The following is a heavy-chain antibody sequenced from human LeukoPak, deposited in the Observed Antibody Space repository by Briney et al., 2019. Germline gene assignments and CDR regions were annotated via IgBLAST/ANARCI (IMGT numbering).Heavy chain of an antibody. J-gene: IGHJ5*02. V-gene: IGHV4-59*08. CDR2: IYYSGST. D-gene: IGHD1-26*01. CDR3: ARAPSSGSYYNWFDP. Sequence: PSETLSLTCTVSGGSISSYYWSWIRQPPGKGLEWIGYIYYSGSTNYNPSLKSRVTISVDTSKNQFSLKLSSVTAADTAVYYCARAPSSGSYYNWFDPWGQGTLVTVSS. CDR1: GGSISSYY.